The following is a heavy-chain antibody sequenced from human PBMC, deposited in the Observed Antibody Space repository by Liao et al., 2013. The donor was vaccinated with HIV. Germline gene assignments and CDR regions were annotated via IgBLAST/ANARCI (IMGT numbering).Heavy chain of an antibody. CDR2: IYYSGST. CDR1: GGSFSNYY. V-gene: IGHV4-39*07. D-gene: IGHD3-10*01. CDR3: VRSLLWFGELYAFDI. Sequence: QLQLQESGPGLVQPSETLSLTCVVYGGSFSNYYWSWIRQPPGKGLEWIGTIYYSGSTYYNPSLKSRVTISLDTSKNQFSLKLSSVTAADTAVYYCVRSLLWFGELYAFDIWAKGQWSPSLQ. J-gene: IGHJ3*02.